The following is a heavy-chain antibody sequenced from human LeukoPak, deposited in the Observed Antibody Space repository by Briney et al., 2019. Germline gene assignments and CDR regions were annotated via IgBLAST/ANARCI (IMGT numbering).Heavy chain of an antibody. V-gene: IGHV3-74*01. J-gene: IGHJ6*02. CDR3: ARDHSRSSGSYYNVDGMDV. Sequence: GGSLRLSCAASGFTFSSYWMHWVRQAAGKGLVWVSRINSDGSSTSYADSVKGRFTISRDNAKNTLYLQMNSLRAEDTAVYYCARDHSRSSGSYYNVDGMDVWGQGTTVTVSS. D-gene: IGHD3-10*01. CDR1: GFTFSSYW. CDR2: INSDGSST.